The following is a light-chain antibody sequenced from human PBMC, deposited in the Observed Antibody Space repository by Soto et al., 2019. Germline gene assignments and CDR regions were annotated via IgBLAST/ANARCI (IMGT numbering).Light chain of an antibody. Sequence: EMVMTQSPATLSVSPGERATLSCRAGQSVSSNLAWYQQKPGQAPRLLIYGASTRATGIPARFSGSGSGTEFTLTISSLQSEDFAVYYCQQYNNWPLLTFGGGTKVDIK. CDR2: GAS. V-gene: IGKV3-15*01. CDR3: QQYNNWPLLT. CDR1: QSVSSN. J-gene: IGKJ4*01.